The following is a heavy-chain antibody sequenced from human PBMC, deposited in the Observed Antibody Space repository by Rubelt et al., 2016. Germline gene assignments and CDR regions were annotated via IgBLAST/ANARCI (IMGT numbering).Heavy chain of an antibody. CDR2: IWYDGSNK. CDR3: ARDLYYYGSGSKSCLDY. V-gene: IGHV3-33*01. CDR1: GFTFSSYG. Sequence: QVQLVESGGGVVQPGRSLRLSCAASGFTFSSYGMHWVRQAPGKGLEWVAVIWYDGSNKYYADSVKGRFTISRDNSKNTLYLQMNSLRAEDTAVYYCARDLYYYGSGSKSCLDYWGQGTLVTVSS. J-gene: IGHJ4*02. D-gene: IGHD3-10*01.